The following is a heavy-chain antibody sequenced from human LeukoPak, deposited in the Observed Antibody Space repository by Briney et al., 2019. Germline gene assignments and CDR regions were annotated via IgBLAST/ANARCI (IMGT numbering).Heavy chain of an antibody. J-gene: IGHJ6*03. D-gene: IGHD6-13*01. CDR3: ASCTAAAGTFDYYYMDV. CDR2: IYYSGST. V-gene: IGHV4-59*01. CDR1: GGSISSYY. Sequence: KPSETLSLTCTVSGGSISSYYWSWIRQPPGKGLEWIGYIYYSGSTNYNPSLKSRVTISVDTSKNQFSLKLSSVTAADRSVYYCASCTAAAGTFDYYYMDVWGKGTTVTVSS.